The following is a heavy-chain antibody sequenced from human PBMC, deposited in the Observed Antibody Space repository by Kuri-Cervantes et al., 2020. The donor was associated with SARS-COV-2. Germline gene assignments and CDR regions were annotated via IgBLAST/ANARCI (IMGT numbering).Heavy chain of an antibody. CDR1: GFTFSSYS. CDR2: ISSSSSYI. Sequence: GESPKISCAASGFTFSSYSMNWVRQAPGKGLEWVSSISSSSSYIYYADSVKGRFTISRDNAKNSLYLQMNSLRAEDTAVYYCARSGSGWMDVWGQGTTVTVSS. J-gene: IGHJ6*02. CDR3: ARSGSGWMDV. V-gene: IGHV3-21*01. D-gene: IGHD6-19*01.